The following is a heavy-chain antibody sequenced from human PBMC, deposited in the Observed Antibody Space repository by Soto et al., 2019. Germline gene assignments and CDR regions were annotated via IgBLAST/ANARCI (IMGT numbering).Heavy chain of an antibody. D-gene: IGHD2-2*01. CDR3: ARDVLVPAALKVYYYYGMDV. CDR2: ISGYNDKT. CDR1: GYNFTSYG. J-gene: IGHJ6*02. Sequence: ASVKVSCKASGYNFTSYGMSWVRQAPGQGLEWMGWISGYNDKTNYAQKFQGRVTMTTDTSTSTAYMELWNLRPDDTAVYYCARDVLVPAALKVYYYYGMDVWG. V-gene: IGHV1-18*01.